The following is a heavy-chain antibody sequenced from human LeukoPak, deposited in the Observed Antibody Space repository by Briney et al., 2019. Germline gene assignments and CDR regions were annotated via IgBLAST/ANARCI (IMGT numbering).Heavy chain of an antibody. J-gene: IGHJ4*02. V-gene: IGHV4-4*07. CDR3: ARDYYDSSGYYYAL. Sequence: SETLSLTCTVSGGSISSYYWSWIRQPPGKGLKWIGRIYTSGGTNYNPSLKSRVTMSIDTSKNQFSLKLSSVTAADTAVYYCARDYYDSSGYYYALWGQGTLVTVSS. CDR2: IYTSGGT. CDR1: GGSISSYY. D-gene: IGHD3-22*01.